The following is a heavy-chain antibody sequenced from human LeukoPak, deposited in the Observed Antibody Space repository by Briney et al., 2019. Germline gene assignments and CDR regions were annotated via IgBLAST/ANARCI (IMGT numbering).Heavy chain of an antibody. CDR3: ARARYSGYHV. D-gene: IGHD5-12*01. J-gene: IGHJ6*02. Sequence: SETLSLTCTVSGGSISSYYWSWIRQPPGKGLEWIGYIYYSGSTNYNPSLKSRVTISVDTSKNQFSLKLSSVTAADTAVYYCARARYSGYHVWGQGTTVTASS. V-gene: IGHV4-59*01. CDR1: GGSISSYY. CDR2: IYYSGST.